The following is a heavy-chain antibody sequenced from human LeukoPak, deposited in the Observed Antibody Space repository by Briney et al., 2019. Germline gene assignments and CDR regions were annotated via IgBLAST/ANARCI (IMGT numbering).Heavy chain of an antibody. D-gene: IGHD6-19*01. Sequence: GGSLRLSCAASGFTFSSYSMNWVRQAPGKGQEGVSSISSSSSYIYYADSVKGRFTISRDNAKNSLYLQMNSLRAEDTAVYYCARGSSGWFPSDYWGQGTLVTVSS. J-gene: IGHJ4*02. V-gene: IGHV3-21*01. CDR2: ISSSSSYI. CDR1: GFTFSSYS. CDR3: ARGSSGWFPSDY.